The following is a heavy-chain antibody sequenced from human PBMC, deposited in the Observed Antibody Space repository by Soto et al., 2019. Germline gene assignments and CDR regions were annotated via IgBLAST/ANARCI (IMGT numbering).Heavy chain of an antibody. CDR3: AREGGSYDSGGYLIRGAFDI. J-gene: IGHJ3*02. CDR2: IYFRGNT. CDR1: GDSISRIDYY. D-gene: IGHD3-22*01. Sequence: QVQLQESGPGLVKPSQTLSLTGSVSGDSISRIDYYLTWIRQHPEKGLGWIGHIYFRGNTYYSPSRESRLTISVYTSKNQFSLKLTSVTAADTDVYYCAREGGSYDSGGYLIRGAFDIWGQGTMVTVSS. V-gene: IGHV4-31*03.